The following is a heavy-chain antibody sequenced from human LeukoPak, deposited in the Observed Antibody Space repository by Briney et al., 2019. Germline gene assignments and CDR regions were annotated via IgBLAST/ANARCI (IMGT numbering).Heavy chain of an antibody. CDR3: ARSPYYSDSSGYYTYFDY. CDR1: GGSFSGYY. V-gene: IGHV4-34*01. D-gene: IGHD3-22*01. Sequence: SETLSLTCAVYGGSFSGYYWSWIRQPPGRGLEWIGEINHSGSTNYNPSLKSRVTISVDTSKNQFSLKLSSVTAADTAVYYCARSPYYSDSSGYYTYFDYWGQGTLVTVSS. CDR2: INHSGST. J-gene: IGHJ4*02.